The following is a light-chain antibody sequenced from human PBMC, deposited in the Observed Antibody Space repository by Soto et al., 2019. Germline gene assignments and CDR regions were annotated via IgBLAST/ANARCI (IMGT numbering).Light chain of an antibody. CDR1: SSDVGGYNY. Sequence: QSVLTQPPSASGSPGQSVTISCTGTSSDVGGYNYVSWYQQHPGKAPKLMIYEVSNRPSGVSNRFSGSKSGNTASLTISGLQAEDEADYYCSSHRSGNTYVFGTGTKVTVL. CDR3: SSHRSGNTYV. CDR2: EVS. V-gene: IGLV2-14*01. J-gene: IGLJ1*01.